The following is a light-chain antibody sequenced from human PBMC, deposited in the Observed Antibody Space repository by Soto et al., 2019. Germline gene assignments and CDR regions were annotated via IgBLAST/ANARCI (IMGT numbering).Light chain of an antibody. J-gene: IGKJ3*01. Sequence: EIVLTQSPGTLSLSPGERATLSCRASQSISSSYLAWYQQKPGQAPRLLIYGASSRATDIPDRFSGSGSGTDFSLTISRLEPEDVAVYYCQHYGSSPIFTFGHGTKVDIK. CDR2: GAS. V-gene: IGKV3-20*01. CDR3: QHYGSSPIFT. CDR1: QSISSSY.